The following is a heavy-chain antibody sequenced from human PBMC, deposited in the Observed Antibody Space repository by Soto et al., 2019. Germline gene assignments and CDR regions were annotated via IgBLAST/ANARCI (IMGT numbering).Heavy chain of an antibody. V-gene: IGHV5-51*03. CDR2: IYPGDSDV. D-gene: IGHD3-10*01. Sequence: DVQLVQSGAEVKMPGESLRISCKGSGYDFSAYWINWVRQMPGKGLEWMGTIYPGDSDVRYRPSFQGQVTISVDKSISIAYLQWSSLKAADTAIYYCAKTDYGSGTFDSWGQGTLVTVSS. J-gene: IGHJ4*02. CDR1: GYDFSAYW. CDR3: AKTDYGSGTFDS.